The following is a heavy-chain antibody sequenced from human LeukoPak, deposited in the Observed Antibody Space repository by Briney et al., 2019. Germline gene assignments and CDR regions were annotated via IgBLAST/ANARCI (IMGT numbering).Heavy chain of an antibody. Sequence: SETLSLTCTVSGGSISSYYWSWIRQPPGKGLEWIGYIYYSGSTNYNPSLKSRVTISVDTSKNQFSLKLSSVTAADMAVYYCARLYSSSWYGGDYWGQGTLVTVSS. CDR3: ARLYSSSWYGGDY. V-gene: IGHV4-59*08. CDR1: GGSISSYY. D-gene: IGHD6-13*01. CDR2: IYYSGST. J-gene: IGHJ4*02.